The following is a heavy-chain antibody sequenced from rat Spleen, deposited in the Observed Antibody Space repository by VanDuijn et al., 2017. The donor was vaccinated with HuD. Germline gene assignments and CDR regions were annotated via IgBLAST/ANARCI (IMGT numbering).Heavy chain of an antibody. D-gene: IGHD1-2*01. V-gene: IGHV5-58*01. CDR1: GFTFSDYA. CDR2: ISPDGGST. J-gene: IGHJ4*01. CDR3: GKDMNYYSTYPFYVMGA. Sequence: EVQLVESGGGLVQPGRSLKLSCAASGFTFSDYAMAWIRQAPGEGLEWVSSISPDGGSTYYPDSVKGRFTISRDNAENTVYLQMHSLRSEDTATYYCGKDMNYYSTYPFYVMGAWGQGASVTVSS.